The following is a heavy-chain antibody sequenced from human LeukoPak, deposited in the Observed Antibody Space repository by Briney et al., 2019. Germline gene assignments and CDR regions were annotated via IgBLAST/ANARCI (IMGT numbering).Heavy chain of an antibody. CDR1: GFTFSSYG. Sequence: GGSLRLSCAASGFTFSSYGMNWVRQAPGKGLEWVSGISGGGGSTYYADSVKGRFTISRDNSKNTLYLQMNSLRAEDTAVYYCAKGSDYDPPYYYYYMDVWGKGTTVTISS. V-gene: IGHV3-23*01. CDR2: ISGGGGST. CDR3: AKGSDYDPPYYYYYMDV. D-gene: IGHD5-12*01. J-gene: IGHJ6*03.